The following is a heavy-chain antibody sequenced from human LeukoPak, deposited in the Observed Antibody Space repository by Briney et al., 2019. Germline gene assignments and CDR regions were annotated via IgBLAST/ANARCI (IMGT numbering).Heavy chain of an antibody. V-gene: IGHV3-21*01. CDR1: GFPFSSYN. J-gene: IGHJ4*02. CDR3: ARDPGHDY. Sequence: GSLRLSCAASGFPFSSYNINWVRQAPGKGLEWVSSISSSSSYIYYADSVKSRFTISRDNAKNSLYLQLNSLRAEDTAVYYCARDPGHDYWGQGTLVTVSS. CDR2: ISSSSSYI.